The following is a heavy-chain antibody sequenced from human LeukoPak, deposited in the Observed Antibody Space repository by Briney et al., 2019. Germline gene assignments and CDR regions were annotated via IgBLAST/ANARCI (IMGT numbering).Heavy chain of an antibody. CDR2: IIPIFGTA. V-gene: IGHV1-69*05. D-gene: IGHD2-15*01. CDR3: ARVRGVGGYYFDY. Sequence: GASVKVSCKASGGTFSSYAISWVRQAPGQGLEWMGGIIPIFGTANYAQKFQGRVTITTDESTSTAYMELSSLRSEDTAVYYCARVRGVGGYYFDYWGQGTLVTVSS. J-gene: IGHJ4*02. CDR1: GGTFSSYA.